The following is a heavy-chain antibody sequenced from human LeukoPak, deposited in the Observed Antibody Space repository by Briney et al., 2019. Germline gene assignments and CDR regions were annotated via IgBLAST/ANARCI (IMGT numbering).Heavy chain of an antibody. V-gene: IGHV3-21*01. D-gene: IGHD3-3*01. Sequence: GGSLRLSCAASGFTFSSYAMNWVRQAPGKGLEWVSSISSSSSYIYYADSVKGRFTISRDNAKNSLYLQMNSLRAEDTAVYYCARDSTHKTYDFWSGKEREYYMDVWGKGTTVTVSS. J-gene: IGHJ6*03. CDR3: ARDSTHKTYDFWSGKEREYYMDV. CDR2: ISSSSSYI. CDR1: GFTFSSYA.